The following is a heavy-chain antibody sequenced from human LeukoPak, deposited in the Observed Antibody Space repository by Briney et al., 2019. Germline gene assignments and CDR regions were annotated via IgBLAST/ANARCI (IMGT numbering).Heavy chain of an antibody. Sequence: GRSLRLSCAASGFTFSNYAMHWVRQAPGKGLEWVSVISDDGTNKYYADSVKGRFTISRANSKNTMYLQMKSLRDEDTAMYYCARAPMSYDSSGFGGAFDLWGQGKMVPVSS. J-gene: IGHJ3*01. D-gene: IGHD3-22*01. CDR1: GFTFSNYA. V-gene: IGHV3-30-3*01. CDR2: ISDDGTNK. CDR3: ARAPMSYDSSGFGGAFDL.